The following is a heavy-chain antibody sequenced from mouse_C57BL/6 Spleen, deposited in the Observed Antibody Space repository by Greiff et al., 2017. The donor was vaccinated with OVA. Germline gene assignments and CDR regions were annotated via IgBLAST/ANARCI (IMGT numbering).Heavy chain of an antibody. Sequence: VKLMESGAELVRPGASVTLSCKASGYTFTDYEMHWVKQTPVHGLEWIGAIDPETGGTAYNQKFKGKAILTADKSSSTAYMELRSLTSEDSAVYYCTGITTVVDWYFDVWGTGTTVTVSS. D-gene: IGHD1-1*01. CDR1: GYTFTDYE. CDR3: TGITTVVDWYFDV. J-gene: IGHJ1*03. V-gene: IGHV1-15*01. CDR2: IDPETGGT.